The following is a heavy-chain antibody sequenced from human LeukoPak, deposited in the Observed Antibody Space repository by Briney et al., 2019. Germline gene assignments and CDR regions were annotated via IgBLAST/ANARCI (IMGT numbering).Heavy chain of an antibody. D-gene: IGHD6-25*01. CDR2: INPNSGRT. J-gene: IGHJ4*02. Sequence: ASLTVSSKPSGSTFTTSDINWVRQAAGQGLEWMGWINPNSGRTGYAQKFQGRVTMTENTSISTAYMELSGLRFDDTAVYYCARGRSGLAAAGTYDYWGQGTLITVSS. CDR1: GSTFTTSD. V-gene: IGHV1-8*01. CDR3: ARGRSGLAAAGTYDY.